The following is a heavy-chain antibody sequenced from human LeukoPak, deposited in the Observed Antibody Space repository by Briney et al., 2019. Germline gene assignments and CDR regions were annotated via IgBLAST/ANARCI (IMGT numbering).Heavy chain of an antibody. CDR2: INHSGST. J-gene: IGHJ4*02. CDR1: GGSFSGYY. Sequence: SETLSLTCAVCGGSFSGYYWSWIRQPPGKGLEWIGEINHSGSTNYNPSLKSRVTISVDTSKNQFSLKLSSVTAADTAVYYCARGGCSSTSCYTGGFDYWGQRTLVTVSS. D-gene: IGHD2-2*02. CDR3: ARGGCSSTSCYTGGFDY. V-gene: IGHV4-34*01.